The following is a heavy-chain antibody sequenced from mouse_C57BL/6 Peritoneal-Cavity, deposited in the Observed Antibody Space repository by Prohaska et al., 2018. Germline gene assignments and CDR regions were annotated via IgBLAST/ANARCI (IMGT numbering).Heavy chain of an antibody. CDR1: GIDFSRYW. CDR2: INPDSRTI. V-gene: IGHV4-1*01. Sequence: EVKLLQSGGGLVQLGGSLKLSCAASGIDFSRYWMSWVRRAPGKGLEWIGEINPDSRTINNAPSLKDKFIITRDNAKNTLYLLMSKVRSEDTALNYCASPNWDWYFDVWGTGTTVTASS. CDR3: ASPNWDWYFDV. J-gene: IGHJ1*03. D-gene: IGHD4-1*01.